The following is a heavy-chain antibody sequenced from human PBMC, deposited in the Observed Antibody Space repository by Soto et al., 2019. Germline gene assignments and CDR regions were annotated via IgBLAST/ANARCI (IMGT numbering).Heavy chain of an antibody. Sequence: EVQLVESGGGLVQPGGSLRLSCAASGFTFSAYWMHWVRQAPGKGLVWVSRINSDGGTTDYADSVKGRFTISRDNARDTAYLQINSLRVEDTAVYYCARERRGNRWSDGMDVWGQGTTVTVSS. D-gene: IGHD6-13*01. V-gene: IGHV3-74*01. CDR3: ARERRGNRWSDGMDV. J-gene: IGHJ6*02. CDR1: GFTFSAYW. CDR2: INSDGGTT.